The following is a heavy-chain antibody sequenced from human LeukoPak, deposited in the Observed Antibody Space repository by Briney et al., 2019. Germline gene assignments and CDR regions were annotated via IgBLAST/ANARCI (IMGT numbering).Heavy chain of an antibody. CDR1: GGSISSYY. CDR2: IYYSGST. J-gene: IGHJ5*02. CDR3: ARARQRYSWFDP. Sequence: PSETLSLTCTVSGGSISSYYWSWIRQPPGKGLEWIGYIYYSGSTNYNPSLKSRVTISVDTSKNQFSLKLSSVTAADTAVYYCARARQRYSWFDPWGQGTRVTVSS. V-gene: IGHV4-59*01.